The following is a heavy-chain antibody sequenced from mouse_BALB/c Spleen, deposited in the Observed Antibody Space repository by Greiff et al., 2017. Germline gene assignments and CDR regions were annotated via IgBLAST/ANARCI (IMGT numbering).Heavy chain of an antibody. CDR2: ISNGGGST. CDR3: ARHEDYYGYVWDFDV. Sequence: EVMLVESGGGLVQPGGSLKLSCAASGFTFSSYTMSWVRQTPEKRLEWVAYISNGGGSTYYPDTVKGRFTISRDNAKNTLYLQMSSLKSEDTAMYYCARHEDYYGYVWDFDVWGAGTTVTVSS. D-gene: IGHD1-2*01. CDR1: GFTFSSYT. J-gene: IGHJ1*01. V-gene: IGHV5-12-2*01.